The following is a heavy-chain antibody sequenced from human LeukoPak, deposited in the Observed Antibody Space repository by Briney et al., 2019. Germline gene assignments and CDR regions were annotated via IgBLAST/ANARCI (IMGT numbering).Heavy chain of an antibody. CDR3: ARATEYDFHFDP. CDR1: GYTFTGYY. V-gene: IGHV1-2*02. CDR2: INPNSGGT. D-gene: IGHD3-3*01. Sequence: ASVKVSCKASGYTFTGYYMHWVRQAPGQGLEWMGWINPNSGGTNYAQKFQGRVTMTRDTSISTAYMELSRLRSDDTAVYYCARATEYDFHFDPWGQGTLVTVSS. J-gene: IGHJ5*02.